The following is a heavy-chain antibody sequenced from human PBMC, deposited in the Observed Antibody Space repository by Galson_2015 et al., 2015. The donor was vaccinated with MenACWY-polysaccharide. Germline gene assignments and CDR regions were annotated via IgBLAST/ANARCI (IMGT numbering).Heavy chain of an antibody. CDR3: AKDLTRYCSGGSCDNFDY. D-gene: IGHD2-15*01. Sequence: SLRLSCAASGFTFSTYGMHWVRQAPGKGLEWVAVMSHDGSNKYYADSVKGRFTISRDNSKNTLYPQMNSLRAEDTAVYYCAKDLTRYCSGGSCDNFDYWGQGTLVTVSS. J-gene: IGHJ4*02. CDR2: MSHDGSNK. V-gene: IGHV3-30*18. CDR1: GFTFSTYG.